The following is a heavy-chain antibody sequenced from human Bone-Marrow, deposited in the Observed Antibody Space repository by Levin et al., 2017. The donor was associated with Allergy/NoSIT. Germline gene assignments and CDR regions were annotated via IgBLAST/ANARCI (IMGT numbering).Heavy chain of an antibody. Sequence: PGGSLRLSCTVSGFTFSLYSMNWVRQAPGKGLEWVSSISSSGTDMYNADSVKGRFTISRDNAKNSLNLQMISLRAEDTAVYYCARGIIGDVRVAHKEAFDIWGQGTMVTVSS. D-gene: IGHD2/OR15-2a*01. CDR1: GFTFSLYS. V-gene: IGHV3-21*01. CDR3: ARGIIGDVRVAHKEAFDI. J-gene: IGHJ3*02. CDR2: ISSSGTDM.